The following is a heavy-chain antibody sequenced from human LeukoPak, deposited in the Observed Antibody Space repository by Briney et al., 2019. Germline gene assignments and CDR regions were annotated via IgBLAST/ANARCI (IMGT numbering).Heavy chain of an antibody. Sequence: KPGGSLRLSCAASGFTFSDYHMSWVRQASGKGLEWISYITKDGSLIYDAASVRGRFTISRDNAKNSLYLEMNSLGVEDTAVYYCATYRGYCGGVTCYVFDHWGQGALVTVSS. J-gene: IGHJ4*02. D-gene: IGHD2-15*01. V-gene: IGHV3-11*01. CDR3: ATYRGYCGGVTCYVFDH. CDR1: GFTFSDYH. CDR2: ITKDGSLI.